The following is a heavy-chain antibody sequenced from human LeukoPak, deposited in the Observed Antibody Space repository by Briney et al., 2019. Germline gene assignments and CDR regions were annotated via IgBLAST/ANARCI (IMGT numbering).Heavy chain of an antibody. CDR2: IIPIFGTA. CDR3: ASSTGRLAAQTY. Sequence: ASVKVSCTASGYTFTGYYMHWVRQAPGQGLEWMGGIIPIFGTANYAQKFQGRVTITADESTSTAYMELSSLRSEDTAVYYCASSTGRLAAQTYWGQGTLVTVSS. J-gene: IGHJ4*02. V-gene: IGHV1-69*13. CDR1: GYTFTGYY. D-gene: IGHD2-15*01.